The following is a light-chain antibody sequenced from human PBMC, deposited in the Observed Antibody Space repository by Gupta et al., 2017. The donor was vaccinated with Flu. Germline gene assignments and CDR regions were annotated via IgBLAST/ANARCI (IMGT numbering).Light chain of an antibody. Sequence: DIQMTQSPSSLSASVGDRVTITCRASQSISSYLNWYQQTPGKAPKFLIYSSSNLHNGVSSRFHVNFSFPTFPLTITTLQPIYFSTYYCPPIYTTPLTFVAGTKVEIK. CDR2: SSS. J-gene: IGKJ4*01. V-gene: IGKV1-39*01. CDR3: PPIYTTPLT. CDR1: QSISSY.